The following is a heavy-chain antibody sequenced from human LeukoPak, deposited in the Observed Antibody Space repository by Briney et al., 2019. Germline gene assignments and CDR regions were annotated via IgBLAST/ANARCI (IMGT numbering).Heavy chain of an antibody. CDR1: GLSLSTSGVG. Sequence: SGPTVVKPTQTLTLTCTFSGLSLSTSGVGVVWIRQPPGKALEWLAVTHWNGDKRYNPSLASRLTSTKDTSKNQEVLTMTNMDPVDTATYYCGHRRESFDYHGVDVWGQGTTVTVSS. D-gene: IGHD3-10*01. CDR2: THWNGDK. CDR3: GHRRESFDYHGVDV. V-gene: IGHV2-5*01. J-gene: IGHJ6*02.